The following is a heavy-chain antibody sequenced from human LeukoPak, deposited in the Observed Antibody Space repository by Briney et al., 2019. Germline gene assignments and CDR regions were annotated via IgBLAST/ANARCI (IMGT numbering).Heavy chain of an antibody. J-gene: IGHJ4*02. CDR1: GFTFSSYE. CDR3: ARAWELQPDY. CDR2: ISSSGSTI. D-gene: IGHD1-26*01. Sequence: PGGSLRLSCAASGFTFSSYEMNWVRQAPGKGLEWVSYISSSGSTIYYADSMKGRFTISRDNAKNSLYLQMNSLRAEDTAVYYCARAWELQPDYWGQGTLVTVSS. V-gene: IGHV3-48*03.